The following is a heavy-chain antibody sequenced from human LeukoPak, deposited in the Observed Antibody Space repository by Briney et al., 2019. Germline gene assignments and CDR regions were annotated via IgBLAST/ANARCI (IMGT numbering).Heavy chain of an antibody. V-gene: IGHV3-20*01. Sequence: GGSLRLSCAASGFTFGSYGMSWVRQAPGKGLEWVSGINWNGGSTGYADSVKGRFTISRDNAKNSLYLQMNSLRAEDTALYHCARALYYDFWSGSPDDAFDIWGQGTMVTVSS. CDR3: ARALYYDFWSGSPDDAFDI. D-gene: IGHD3-3*01. CDR2: INWNGGST. CDR1: GFTFGSYG. J-gene: IGHJ3*02.